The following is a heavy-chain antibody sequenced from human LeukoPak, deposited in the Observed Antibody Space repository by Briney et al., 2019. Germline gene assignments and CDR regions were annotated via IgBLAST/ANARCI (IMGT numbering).Heavy chain of an antibody. Sequence: GASVTVSCTASGYSFTGYYIHWVRQAPGQGLEWMAWINPNTGGSNYAQKFQGRVTITMDTSISTAYMDLSRLKSDDTAVYYCARDRGGDAFDNWGQGTMVTVSS. D-gene: IGHD3-16*01. CDR2: INPNTGGS. V-gene: IGHV1-2*02. J-gene: IGHJ3*02. CDR3: ARDRGGDAFDN. CDR1: GYSFTGYY.